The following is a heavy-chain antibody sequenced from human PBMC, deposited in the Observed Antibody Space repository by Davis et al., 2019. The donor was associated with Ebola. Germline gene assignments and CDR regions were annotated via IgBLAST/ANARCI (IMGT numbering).Heavy chain of an antibody. J-gene: IGHJ3*02. CDR3: ARDERGYCSGGSCYSNAFDM. V-gene: IGHV3-7*03. CDR1: GFTFSSYW. D-gene: IGHD2-15*01. CDR2: IKQDGSEK. Sequence: GESLKISCAASGFTFSSYWMSWVRQAPGKGLEWVANIKQDGSEKYYVDSVKGRFTISRDNAKNSLYLQMNSLRAEDTAVYYCARDERGYCSGGSCYSNAFDMWGQGTKVTVSS.